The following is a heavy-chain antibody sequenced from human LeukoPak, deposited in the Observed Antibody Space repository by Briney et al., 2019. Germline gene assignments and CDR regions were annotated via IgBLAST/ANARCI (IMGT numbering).Heavy chain of an antibody. V-gene: IGHV1-2*02. D-gene: IGHD4-17*01. Sequence: ASVKVSCKASGYTFTGYFIHWVRQAPGQGLEGMGWINPNSGDTNYEQKFQGRVTMTRDTSISTAYMELSRLRSDDTAMYYCARDVTYGDYAMGYWGQGTPVTVSS. J-gene: IGHJ4*02. CDR2: INPNSGDT. CDR3: ARDVTYGDYAMGY. CDR1: GYTFTGYF.